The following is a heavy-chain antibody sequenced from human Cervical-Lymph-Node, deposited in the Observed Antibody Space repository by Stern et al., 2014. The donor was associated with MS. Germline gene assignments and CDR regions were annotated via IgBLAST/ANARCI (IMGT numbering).Heavy chain of an antibody. Sequence: VQLVESGGGVVQPGRSLRLSCAASRFSFSDFAMHWVRQAPGKGLEWVAGISFDGTTKYFADYVKGRFTISRDNSKNTLYLQMNSLRAEDTAVYYCATLPGYTYGKGFDYWGQGTLVTVSS. CDR3: ATLPGYTYGKGFDY. CDR1: RFSFSDFA. J-gene: IGHJ4*02. CDR2: ISFDGTTK. D-gene: IGHD5-18*01. V-gene: IGHV3-30-3*01.